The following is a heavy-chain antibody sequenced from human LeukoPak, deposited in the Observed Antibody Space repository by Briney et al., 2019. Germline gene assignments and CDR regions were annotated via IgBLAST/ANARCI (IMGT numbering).Heavy chain of an antibody. Sequence: PSETLSLTCAVYGGSFSGYYWSWIRQPPGKGLEWIGEINHSGSTNYNPSLKSRVTISVDTSKNQFSLKLSSVTAADTAVYYCARALAAAGTEPEAHQFPRSYMDVWGKGTTVTVSS. CDR1: GGSFSGYY. D-gene: IGHD6-13*01. V-gene: IGHV4-34*01. CDR3: ARALAAAGTEPEAHQFPRSYMDV. CDR2: INHSGST. J-gene: IGHJ6*03.